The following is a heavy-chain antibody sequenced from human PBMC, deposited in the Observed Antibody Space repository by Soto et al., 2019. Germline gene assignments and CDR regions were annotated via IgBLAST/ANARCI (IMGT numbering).Heavy chain of an antibody. Sequence: QVQLQQWGAVLLKPSETPSLPCAVYAASFSGYYWSWIRHPPGTGLEWIGEINHSGSTNYNPSLKSRFTISVDTSNNQFALRRTSVTAADTAVYYCARGRVVRWSSTSCPSTLDYWCQGTLVTVSS. CDR3: ARGRVVRWSSTSCPSTLDY. V-gene: IGHV4-34*01. CDR2: INHSGST. CDR1: AASFSGYY. J-gene: IGHJ4*02. D-gene: IGHD2-2*01.